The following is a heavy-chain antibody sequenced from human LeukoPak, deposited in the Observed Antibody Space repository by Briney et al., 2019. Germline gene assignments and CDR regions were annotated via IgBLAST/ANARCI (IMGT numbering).Heavy chain of an antibody. CDR1: GYTFTSYY. V-gene: IGHV1-46*01. D-gene: IGHD5-24*01. CDR2: INPSGGST. J-gene: IGHJ4*02. CDR3: ARGSRCGYCQGVPGRGRDGYNSAY. Sequence: ASVKVSCKASGYTFTSYYMHWVRQAPGQGLEWMGIINPSGGSTSYAQKFQGRITMTRDMSTSTVYMELSSLRSEDTAVYYCARGSRCGYCQGVPGRGRDGYNSAYWGQGTLVTVSS.